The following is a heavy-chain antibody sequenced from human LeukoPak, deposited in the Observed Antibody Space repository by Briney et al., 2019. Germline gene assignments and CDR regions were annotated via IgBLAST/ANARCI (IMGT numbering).Heavy chain of an antibody. CDR2: MNPNSGNT. Sequence: ASVKVSSKASGYTFTSYDINWVRQATGQGLEWMGWMNPNSGNTGYAHKFQGRVTMTRNTSISTAYMELSSLRSEDTAVYYCARGEDSSSSPFDPWGQGTLVTVSS. V-gene: IGHV1-8*01. CDR1: GYTFTSYD. J-gene: IGHJ5*02. CDR3: ARGEDSSSSPFDP. D-gene: IGHD6-6*01.